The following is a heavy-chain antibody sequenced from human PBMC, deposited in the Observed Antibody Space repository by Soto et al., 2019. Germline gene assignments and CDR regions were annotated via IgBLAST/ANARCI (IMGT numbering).Heavy chain of an antibody. Sequence: QVQLVQSGAEVKKPGSSVKVSCKASGGTFSSYAISWVRQAPGQGLEWMGGIIPIFGTANYAQKFQGRVTITADESTSTGYMELSSLRSEDTAVYYCARGEVGASYYYYDGMDVWGQGTTVTVSS. CDR3: ARGEVGASYYYYDGMDV. J-gene: IGHJ6*02. CDR2: IIPIFGTA. V-gene: IGHV1-69*01. D-gene: IGHD1-26*01. CDR1: GGTFSSYA.